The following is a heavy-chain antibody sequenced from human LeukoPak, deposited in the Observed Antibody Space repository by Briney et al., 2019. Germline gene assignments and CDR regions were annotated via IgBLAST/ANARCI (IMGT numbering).Heavy chain of an antibody. CDR1: GITLSNYG. Sequence: GGSLRVSCAASGITLSNYGMSWVLQAPGKGLEWVAGISDSGGSTNYADSVKGRFTISRDNSKYTLFLQMNSLRAEDTAVYFCARDPNGDYIGAFDMWGPGTMVTVSS. CDR3: ARDPNGDYIGAFDM. CDR2: ISDSGGST. V-gene: IGHV3-23*01. D-gene: IGHD4-17*01. J-gene: IGHJ3*02.